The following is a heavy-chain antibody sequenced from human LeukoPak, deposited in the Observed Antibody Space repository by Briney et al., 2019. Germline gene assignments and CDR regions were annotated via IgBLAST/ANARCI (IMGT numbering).Heavy chain of an antibody. D-gene: IGHD2-2*02. J-gene: IGHJ4*02. CDR3: ARANTPFADY. CDR1: GFTFSSYG. Sequence: GGSLRLSCAASGFTFSSYGMHWARQAPGKGLEWVAVISYDGSNKYYADSVKGRFAISRDNSKNTVYLQMNSLRVEDTAVYYCARANTPFADYWGQGTLVTVSS. V-gene: IGHV3-30*03. CDR2: ISYDGSNK.